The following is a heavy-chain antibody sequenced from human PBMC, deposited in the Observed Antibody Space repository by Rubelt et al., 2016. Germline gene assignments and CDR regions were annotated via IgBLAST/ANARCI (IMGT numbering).Heavy chain of an antibody. D-gene: IGHD3-22*01. CDR1: GFTFSSYW. CDR2: INSDGSST. J-gene: IGHJ3*02. CDR3: AKGSDYYDSSGEAFDI. V-gene: IGHV3-74*01. Sequence: CAASGFTFSSYWMHWVRQAPGKGLVWVSRINSDGSSTSCADSVKGRFTISRDNAKNTLYLQMNSLRAEDTAVYYCAKGSDYYDSSGEAFDIWGQGTMVTVSS.